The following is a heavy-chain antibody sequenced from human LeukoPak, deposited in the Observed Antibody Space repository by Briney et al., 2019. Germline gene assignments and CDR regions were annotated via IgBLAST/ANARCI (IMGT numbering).Heavy chain of an antibody. CDR2: INHSGST. Sequence: SETLSLTCAVCGVSFSGYYWSWIRQPPGKGLEWIGEINHSGSTNYNPSLKSRVTISVDTSKNQFSLKLSSVTAADTAVYYCARPRGYSYGHWGQGTLVTVSS. CDR1: GVSFSGYY. V-gene: IGHV4-34*01. J-gene: IGHJ4*02. D-gene: IGHD5-18*01. CDR3: ARPRGYSYGH.